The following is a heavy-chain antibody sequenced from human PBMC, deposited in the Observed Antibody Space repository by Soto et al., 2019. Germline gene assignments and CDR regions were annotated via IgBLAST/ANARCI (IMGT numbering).Heavy chain of an antibody. CDR3: ARSYDFGNWFDP. D-gene: IGHD3-3*01. J-gene: IGHJ5*02. CDR2: IYYSGST. Sequence: QVQLQESGPGLVKPSETLSLTCTVSGGSISSYYWSWIRQPPGKGLEWIGYIYYSGSTNYNPSPKSRVTISVDTSKNQFSLKLSSVTAADTAVYYCARSYDFGNWFDPWGQGTLVTVSS. CDR1: GGSISSYY. V-gene: IGHV4-59*01.